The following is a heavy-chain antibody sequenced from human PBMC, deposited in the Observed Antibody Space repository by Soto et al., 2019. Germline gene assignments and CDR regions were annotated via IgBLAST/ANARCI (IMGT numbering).Heavy chain of an antibody. J-gene: IGHJ4*02. Sequence: SETLSLTCTVSGGSISSYYWSWIRQPPGKGLGCIGYIYYSGSTNYNPSLKSRVTISVDTSKNQFSLKLSSVTAADTAVYYCARGRIQLWYTFDYWGQGTLVTVSS. CDR1: GGSISSYY. CDR2: IYYSGST. V-gene: IGHV4-59*01. D-gene: IGHD5-18*01. CDR3: ARGRIQLWYTFDY.